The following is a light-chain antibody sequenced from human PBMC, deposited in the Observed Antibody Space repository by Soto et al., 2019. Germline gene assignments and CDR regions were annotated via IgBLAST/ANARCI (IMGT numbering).Light chain of an antibody. CDR1: QSVGSN. CDR3: QQYNNWPPLT. V-gene: IGKV3-15*01. Sequence: EIVMTQSPATLSVSPGDRATLSCRASQSVGSNFAWYQQKPGQAPRLLIYGASTRATGIPARFSGSGSGTEFTLTISSLQSEDFAVYYCQQYNNWPPLTFGGGTKVAIK. CDR2: GAS. J-gene: IGKJ4*01.